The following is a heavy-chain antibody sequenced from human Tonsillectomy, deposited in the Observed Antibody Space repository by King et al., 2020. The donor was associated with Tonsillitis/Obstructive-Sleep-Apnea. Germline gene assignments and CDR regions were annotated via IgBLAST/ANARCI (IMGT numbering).Heavy chain of an antibody. CDR2: IKRKTDGGTT. J-gene: IGHJ4*02. CDR1: GFTFTNAW. Sequence: DVQLVESGGGLVKPGGSLILSCAVSGFTFTNAWMSWVRQAPGKGLEWVGRIKRKTDGGTTDYAAPVKGRFTISRDDSKNTLFLQMNSLKTEDTAVYYCSTSLGDYIRDNYRLDYFDYWGQGTQVTVSS. D-gene: IGHD3-16*01. V-gene: IGHV3-15*01. CDR3: STSLGDYIRDNYRLDYFDY.